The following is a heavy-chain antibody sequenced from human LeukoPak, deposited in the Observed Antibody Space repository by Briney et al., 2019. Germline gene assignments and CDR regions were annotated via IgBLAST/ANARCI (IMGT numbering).Heavy chain of an antibody. Sequence: SETLSLTRTVSGGSVSSGNYYWSWIRQPPGKGLEWIGYIYYSGSTNYNPSLKSRVTISVDTSKNQFSLKLNSVTAADTAVYYCARAGVVVTAMIEYWGQGTLVTVSS. V-gene: IGHV4-61*01. CDR3: ARAGVVVTAMIEY. D-gene: IGHD2-21*02. CDR2: IYYSGST. CDR1: GGSVSSGNYY. J-gene: IGHJ4*02.